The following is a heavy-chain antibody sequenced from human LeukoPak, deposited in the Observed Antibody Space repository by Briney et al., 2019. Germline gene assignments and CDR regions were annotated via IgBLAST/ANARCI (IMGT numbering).Heavy chain of an antibody. CDR2: IWYDGSNK. J-gene: IGHJ6*02. V-gene: IGHV3-33*01. CDR3: ARESTVTTPRGYYYYGMDV. Sequence: GGSLRLSCVASGFTFSRYGMHWVRQAPGKGLEWVAIIWYDGSNKYYADSVKGRFTISRDNSKNTLYLQMNSLRAEDTAVYYCARESTVTTPRGYYYYGMDVWGQGTTVTVSS. D-gene: IGHD4-17*01. CDR1: GFTFSRYG.